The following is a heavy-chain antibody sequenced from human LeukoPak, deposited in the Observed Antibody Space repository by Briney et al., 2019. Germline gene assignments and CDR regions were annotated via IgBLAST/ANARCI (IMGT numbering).Heavy chain of an antibody. V-gene: IGHV3-74*01. Sequence: GGSLRLSCAASGFTFGNPWVHWVRQAPGKGLVWVSLINADGSTATYADSVKGRFTISRDNARNTLSLQMNSLTIEDTAVYYCVVVVEPPECGGFDVWGQGTMITVSS. D-gene: IGHD2-21*01. CDR2: INADGSTA. J-gene: IGHJ3*01. CDR3: VVVVEPPECGGFDV. CDR1: GFTFGNPW.